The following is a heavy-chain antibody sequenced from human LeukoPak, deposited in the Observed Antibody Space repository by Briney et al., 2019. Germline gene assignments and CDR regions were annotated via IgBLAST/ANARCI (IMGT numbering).Heavy chain of an antibody. V-gene: IGHV3-30*18. CDR2: ISYDGSNK. J-gene: IGHJ4*02. D-gene: IGHD5-18*01. Sequence: GGSLRLSCAASGFTFSSYGMHWVRQAPGKGLEWVAVISYDGSNKYYADSVKGRFTISRDNSKNTLYLQMNSLRAEDTAVYYCANGRGYSYCLDYGGEGTLVSVS. CDR1: GFTFSSYG. CDR3: ANGRGYSYCLDY.